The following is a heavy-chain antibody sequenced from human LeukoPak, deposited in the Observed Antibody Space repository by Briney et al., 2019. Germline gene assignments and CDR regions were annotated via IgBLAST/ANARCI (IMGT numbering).Heavy chain of an antibody. J-gene: IGHJ4*02. CDR2: ISYDGSNK. CDR1: GFTFSSYG. V-gene: IGHV3-30*03. CDR3: VMSTGSYPN. D-gene: IGHD1-26*01. Sequence: GGSLRLSCAASGFTFSSYGMHWVRQAPGKGLEWVAVISYDGSNKYYADSVKGRFTISRDNSKNTLYLQMNSLRAEDTAMYYCVMSTGSYPNWGQGALVTVSS.